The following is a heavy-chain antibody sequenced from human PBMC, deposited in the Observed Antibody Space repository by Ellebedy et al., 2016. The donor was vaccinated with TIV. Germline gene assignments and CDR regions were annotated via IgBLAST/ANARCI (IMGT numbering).Heavy chain of an antibody. Sequence: ASVKVSCKASGGTFSSYAISWVRQAPGQGLEWMGGIIPIFGTANYAQKFQGRVTITADKSTSTAYMELSSLRSEDTAVYYCATRREVAGTRNPYYYYGMDVWGQGTTVTVSS. V-gene: IGHV1-69*06. CDR1: GGTFSSYA. D-gene: IGHD6-19*01. CDR2: IIPIFGTA. CDR3: ATRREVAGTRNPYYYYGMDV. J-gene: IGHJ6*02.